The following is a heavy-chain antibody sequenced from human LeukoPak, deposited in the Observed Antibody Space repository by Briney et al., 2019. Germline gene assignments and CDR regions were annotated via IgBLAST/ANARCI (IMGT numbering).Heavy chain of an antibody. J-gene: IGHJ4*02. CDR3: ARCHSSSWYDY. CDR1: GYTFTSYA. V-gene: IGHV1-3*01. D-gene: IGHD6-13*01. CDR2: INAGNGNT. Sequence: SVKVSCKASGYTFTSYAMHWVRQAPGQRLEWMGWINAGNGNTKYSQKFQGRVIITRDTSASTAYMELSSLRSEDTAVYYCARCHSSSWYDYWGQGTLVTVSS.